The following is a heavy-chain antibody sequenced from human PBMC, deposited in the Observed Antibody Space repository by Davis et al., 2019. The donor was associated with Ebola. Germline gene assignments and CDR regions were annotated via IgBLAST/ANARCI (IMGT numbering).Heavy chain of an antibody. CDR1: GFTFSKYW. CDR2: ISSSSSTI. J-gene: IGHJ4*02. Sequence: GGSLRLSCAASGFTFSKYWMHWVRQVPGKGLVWVSYISSSSSTIYYADSVKGRFTISRDNAKNSLYLQMNSLRDEDTALYYCARGGAVKFDYWGQGTLVTVSS. CDR3: ARGGAVKFDY. V-gene: IGHV3-48*02. D-gene: IGHD4-17*01.